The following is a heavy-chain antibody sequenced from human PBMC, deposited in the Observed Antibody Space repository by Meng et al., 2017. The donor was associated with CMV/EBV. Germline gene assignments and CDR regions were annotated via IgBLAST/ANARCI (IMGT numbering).Heavy chain of an antibody. Sequence: QVQPVQSGSEVKKPGASVKVSCKASGYSFIGHYIHWVRQAPGQGLEWMGRINPNSAGTNYVEKFQGRVTMTRDMSNNIVYMELTRLTSDDTAVYYCTRSWIDSFTPDFDYWGQGTLVTVSS. CDR1: GYSFIGHY. CDR3: TRSWIDSFTPDFDY. CDR2: INPNSAGT. V-gene: IGHV1-2*06. D-gene: IGHD2-2*03. J-gene: IGHJ4*02.